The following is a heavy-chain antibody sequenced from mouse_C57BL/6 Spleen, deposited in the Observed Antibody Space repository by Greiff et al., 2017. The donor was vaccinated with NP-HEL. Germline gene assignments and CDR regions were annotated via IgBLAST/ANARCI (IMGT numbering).Heavy chain of an antibody. Sequence: EVMLVESGGGLVKPGGSLKLSCAASGFTFSSYAMSWVRQTPEKRLEWVATISDGGSYTYYPDNVKGRFTISRDNAKNNLYLQMSHLKSEDTAMYYCAREIYYGNYDAWFAYWGQGTLVTVSS. J-gene: IGHJ3*01. CDR2: ISDGGSYT. D-gene: IGHD2-1*01. CDR3: AREIYYGNYDAWFAY. V-gene: IGHV5-4*03. CDR1: GFTFSSYA.